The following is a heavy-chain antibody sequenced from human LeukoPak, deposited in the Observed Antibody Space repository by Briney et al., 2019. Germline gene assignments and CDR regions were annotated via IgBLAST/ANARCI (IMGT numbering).Heavy chain of an antibody. J-gene: IGHJ6*02. CDR2: IYSGGST. V-gene: IGHV3-53*05. CDR1: GFTVSSNY. CDR3: ARDPHGVVPAARDLYYYGMDV. D-gene: IGHD2-2*01. Sequence: PGGSLRLSCAASGFTVSSNYMSWVRQAPGKGLEWVSVIYSGGSTYYADSVKGRFTISRDNSKNTLYLQMNSLRAEDTAVYYCARDPHGVVPAARDLYYYGMDVWGQGTTVTVSS.